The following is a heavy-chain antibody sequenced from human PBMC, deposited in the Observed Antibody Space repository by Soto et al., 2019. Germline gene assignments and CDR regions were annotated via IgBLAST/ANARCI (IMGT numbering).Heavy chain of an antibody. Sequence: QVQLVQSGAEVKKPGSSVKVSCKASGGTFSSYTISWVRQAPGQGLEWMGRIIPILGIANYAQKFQGRVTISADKSTSTAYRELSSLRSEDTAVYYCAVFAVAAQRDAFGIWGQGTMVTVSS. CDR2: IIPILGIA. CDR1: GGTFSSYT. D-gene: IGHD3-3*01. V-gene: IGHV1-69*02. CDR3: AVFAVAAQRDAFGI. J-gene: IGHJ3*02.